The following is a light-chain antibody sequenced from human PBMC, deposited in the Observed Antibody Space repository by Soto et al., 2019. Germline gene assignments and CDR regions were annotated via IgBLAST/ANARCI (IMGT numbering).Light chain of an antibody. CDR3: TYYAGSTNVL. J-gene: IGLJ3*02. CDR2: EVT. V-gene: IGLV2-8*01. CDR1: SSDVGGYNS. Sequence: QSALTQPPSASGSPGQSVTISCTGTSSDVGGYNSVSWYQQHPGKAPKVIIYEVTKRPSGVPDRFSGSKSGNTASLTDSGLQDEEDADYYCTYYAGSTNVLFGGGTKLTVL.